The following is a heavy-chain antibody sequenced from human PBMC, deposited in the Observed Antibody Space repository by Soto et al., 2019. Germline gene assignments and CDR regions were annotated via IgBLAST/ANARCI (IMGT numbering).Heavy chain of an antibody. V-gene: IGHV5-51*01. CDR1: GYSFINHW. D-gene: IGHD6-13*01. Sequence: EVQLVQXXXXXXXXXESLKISCTGSGYSFINHWIGWVRQMPGKGLEWMGIIYPGDSDTRYSPSFQGQVTISADKSISTAYLQWSALKASDTAMYYCVSYSASGQRHFDYWGQGTLVTVSS. J-gene: IGHJ4*02. CDR2: IYPGDSDT. CDR3: VSYSASGQRHFDY.